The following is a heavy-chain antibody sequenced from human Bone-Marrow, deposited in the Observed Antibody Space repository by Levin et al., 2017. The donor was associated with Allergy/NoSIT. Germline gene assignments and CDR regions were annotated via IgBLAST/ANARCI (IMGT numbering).Heavy chain of an antibody. D-gene: IGHD3-10*01. J-gene: IGHJ5*02. V-gene: IGHV4-59*01. CDR3: AREPFHSDSGSDGWFDP. Sequence: SQTLSLTCTVSGGSISSDYWTWIRQPPGKDLEWIGFVYYSGRTNYNPSLKSRATISVDTSQTQFSLKLTSVTAADTAVYYCAREPFHSDSGSDGWFDPWGQGILVTVSS. CDR1: GGSISSDY. CDR2: VYYSGRT.